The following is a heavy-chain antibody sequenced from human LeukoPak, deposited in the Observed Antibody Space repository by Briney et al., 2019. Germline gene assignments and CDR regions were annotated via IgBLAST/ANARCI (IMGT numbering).Heavy chain of an antibody. CDR1: SGSISTSNYY. CDR3: AKSNGYGLIDI. Sequence: SETLSLTCTVSSGSISTSNYYWGWVRQPPGKALEWIGNIFYSGSTYYSPSLKSRVTIDTSRNQFSLKLNSVTAADTAVYYCAKSNGYGLIDIWGQGTLVTVSS. CDR2: IFYSGST. D-gene: IGHD3-22*01. J-gene: IGHJ4*02. V-gene: IGHV4-39*07.